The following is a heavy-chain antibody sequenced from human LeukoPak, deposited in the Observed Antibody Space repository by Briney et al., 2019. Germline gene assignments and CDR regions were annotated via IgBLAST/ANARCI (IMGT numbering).Heavy chain of an antibody. CDR3: AKDPYRASSGLVDY. CDR2: ISGSGGTT. Sequence: GGSLRLSCATSGFTFSNYAVSWVRQAPGKGLEWVSSISGSGGTTYYADSVKGRFTISRDNSKYTLYLQMNSLRAEDTAVYYCAKDPYRASSGLVDYWGQGTLVTVSS. J-gene: IGHJ4*02. V-gene: IGHV3-23*01. D-gene: IGHD5-12*01. CDR1: GFTFSNYA.